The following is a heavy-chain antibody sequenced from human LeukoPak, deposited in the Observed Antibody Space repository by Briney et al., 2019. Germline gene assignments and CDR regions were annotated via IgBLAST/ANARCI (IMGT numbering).Heavy chain of an antibody. CDR2: IYHSGST. D-gene: IGHD7-27*01. Sequence: SETLSLTCTVSGYSISSGYYWGWIRQPPGKGLEWIGSIYHSGSTYYNPSLKSRVTISVDTSKDQFSLKLSSVTAADTAVYYCARLGLGMGWYFDLWGRGTLVTVSS. CDR3: ARLGLGMGWYFDL. V-gene: IGHV4-38-2*02. CDR1: GYSISSGYY. J-gene: IGHJ2*01.